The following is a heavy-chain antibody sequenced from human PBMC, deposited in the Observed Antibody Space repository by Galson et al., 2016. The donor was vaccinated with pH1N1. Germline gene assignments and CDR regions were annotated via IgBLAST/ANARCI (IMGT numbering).Heavy chain of an antibody. CDR1: GFAFDDFA. CDR2: IIWYSNSI. Sequence: SLRLSCAASGFAFDDFAMHWVRHVPGKGLEWASGIIWYSNSIGYEDSVKGRFTTSRDSAKKSLFLQMNSLRVEDTALYYCAKGAGRYYVGSGSFNYWGQGTQVTVSS. D-gene: IGHD3-10*01. J-gene: IGHJ4*02. CDR3: AKGAGRYYVGSGSFNY. V-gene: IGHV3-9*01.